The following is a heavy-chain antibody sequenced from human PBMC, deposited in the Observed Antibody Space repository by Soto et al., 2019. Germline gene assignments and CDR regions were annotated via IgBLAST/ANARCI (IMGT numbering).Heavy chain of an antibody. CDR3: ARGKWELRPDYYYYYGMDV. Sequence: PSETLSLTCTVSGGSISSYYWSWIRQPPGKGLEWIGYIYYSGSTNYNPSLKSRVTISVDTSKNQFSLKLSSVTAADTAVYYCARGKWELRPDYYYYYGMDVWGQGTTVTVSS. CDR2: IYYSGST. V-gene: IGHV4-59*01. CDR1: GGSISSYY. J-gene: IGHJ6*02. D-gene: IGHD1-26*01.